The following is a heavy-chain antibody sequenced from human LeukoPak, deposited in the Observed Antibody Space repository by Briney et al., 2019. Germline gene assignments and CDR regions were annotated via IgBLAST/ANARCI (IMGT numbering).Heavy chain of an antibody. CDR1: GYTFTNND. CDR2: MRPSSGNT. CDR3: ARGRVGFDY. J-gene: IGHJ4*02. Sequence: ASVKVSCKASGYTFTNNDINWVRQATGQGLEWMGWMRPSSGNTEFAQKFQGRVTMTRDTSISTAYMELTSLTSGDTALYYCARGRVGFDYWGQGTLVTVSS. D-gene: IGHD1-26*01. V-gene: IGHV1-8*01.